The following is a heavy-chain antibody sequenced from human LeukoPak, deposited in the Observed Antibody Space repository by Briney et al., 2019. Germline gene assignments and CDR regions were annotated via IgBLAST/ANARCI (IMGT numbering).Heavy chain of an antibody. CDR1: GFTFSSYA. J-gene: IGHJ6*03. Sequence: GGSLRLSCAASGFTFSSYAMSWVRQAPGKGLEWVSAISGSGGSTYYADSVKGRFTISRDNSKNTLYLQMNSLRAEDTAVYYCAKEETGYCSSTSCYLPYYYYYMDVWGKGTTVTVSS. D-gene: IGHD2-2*03. CDR2: ISGSGGST. CDR3: AKEETGYCSSTSCYLPYYYYYMDV. V-gene: IGHV3-23*01.